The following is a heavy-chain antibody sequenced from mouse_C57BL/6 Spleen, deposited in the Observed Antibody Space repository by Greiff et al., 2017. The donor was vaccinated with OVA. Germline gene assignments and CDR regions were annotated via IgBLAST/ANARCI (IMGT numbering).Heavy chain of an antibody. CDR2: IWRGGST. CDR3: AKEGPRGDYAMDY. D-gene: IGHD3-3*01. CDR1: GFSLTRYG. Sequence: VQLQESGPGLVQPSQSLSITCTVSGFSLTRYGVHWVRQSPGKGLEWLGVIWRGGSTDYNAAFMSRLSITKDNSKSQVFFKMNSLQADDTAIYYCAKEGPRGDYAMDYWGQGTSVTVSS. V-gene: IGHV2-5*01. J-gene: IGHJ4*01.